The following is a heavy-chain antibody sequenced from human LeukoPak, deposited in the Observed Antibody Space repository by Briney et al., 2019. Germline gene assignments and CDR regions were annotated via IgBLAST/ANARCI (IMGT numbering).Heavy chain of an antibody. CDR2: ISGSGGST. CDR3: AKDGYSSGWYDY. J-gene: IGHJ4*02. V-gene: IGHV3-23*01. CDR1: GFTFSSYA. Sequence: PGGSLRLSCAASGFTFSSYAMSWVRQAPGKGLEWVSTISGSGGSTYYAGSVKGRFTISRDNSKNTLYLQMNSLRAEDTAVYYCAKDGYSSGWYDYWGQGTLVTVSS. D-gene: IGHD6-19*01.